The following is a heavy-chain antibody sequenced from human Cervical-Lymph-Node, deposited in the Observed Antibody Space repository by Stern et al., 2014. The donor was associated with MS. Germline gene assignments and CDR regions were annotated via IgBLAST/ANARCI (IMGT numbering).Heavy chain of an antibody. Sequence: VQLVQSGAEVRKPGSSVKVSCKASGGTFNRHAFSWVRQAPGQGLEWMGGIIPISGKTHYAQKFQDRVKLIADESTTTAFMELSSLRSEDAAVYYCASSYTGWDNQYHFYGMDVWGQGTAVTVSS. V-gene: IGHV1-69*12. J-gene: IGHJ6*02. CDR2: IIPISGKT. D-gene: IGHD6-19*01. CDR3: ASSYTGWDNQYHFYGMDV. CDR1: GGTFNRHA.